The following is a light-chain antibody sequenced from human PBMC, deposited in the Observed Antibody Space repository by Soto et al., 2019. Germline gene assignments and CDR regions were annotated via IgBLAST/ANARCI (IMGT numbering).Light chain of an antibody. CDR2: AAS. Sequence: DIQMTHSPSSLSASVGDRVTITCRASQSISSYLNWYQQKPGKAPKLLIYAASSLQSGVPSRFSGSGSGTDFTLTISSLQPEDFATYYCQQSYSTSTTFGQGTRLEI. J-gene: IGKJ5*01. CDR3: QQSYSTSTT. CDR1: QSISSY. V-gene: IGKV1-39*01.